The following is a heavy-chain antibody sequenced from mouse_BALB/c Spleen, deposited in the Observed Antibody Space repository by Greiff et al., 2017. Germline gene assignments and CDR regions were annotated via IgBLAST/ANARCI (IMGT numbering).Heavy chain of an antibody. V-gene: IGHV5-6*01. CDR3: ARQGGSTMITTGFAY. D-gene: IGHD2-4*01. Sequence: EVQGVESGGDLVKPGGSLKLSCAASGFTFSSYGMSWVRQTPDKRLEWVATISSGGSYTYYPDSVKGRFTISRDNAKNTLYLQMSSLKSEDTAMYYCARQGGSTMITTGFAYWGQGTLVTVSA. CDR1: GFTFSSYG. J-gene: IGHJ3*01. CDR2: ISSGGSYT.